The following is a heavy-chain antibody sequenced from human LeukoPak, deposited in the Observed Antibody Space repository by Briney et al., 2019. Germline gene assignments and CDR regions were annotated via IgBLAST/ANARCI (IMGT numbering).Heavy chain of an antibody. D-gene: IGHD2-8*01. Sequence: MPSETLSLTCAVYGGSFSGYYWSWIRQPPGKGLEWIGEINHSGSTNYNPSLKSRVTISVDTSKNQFSLKLSSVTAADTAVYYCARGLRYCTNGVCYANYYYYYYMDVWGKGTTVTVSS. CDR2: INHSGST. J-gene: IGHJ6*03. CDR1: GGSFSGYY. V-gene: IGHV4-34*01. CDR3: ARGLRYCTNGVCYANYYYYYYMDV.